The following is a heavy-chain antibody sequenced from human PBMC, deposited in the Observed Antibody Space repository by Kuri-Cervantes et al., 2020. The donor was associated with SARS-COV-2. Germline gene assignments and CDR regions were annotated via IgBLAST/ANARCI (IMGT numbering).Heavy chain of an antibody. Sequence: GGSLRLSCKAPETTFPNYDINWVRQATGQGLEWMGGIIPIFGTANYAQKFQGRVTITTDESTSTAHMELSSLRSEDTAVYYCARVHNWNYEGYAFDIWGQGTMVTV. CDR3: ARVHNWNYEGYAFDI. CDR2: IIPIFGTA. V-gene: IGHV1-69*05. J-gene: IGHJ3*02. CDR1: ETTFPNYD. D-gene: IGHD1-7*01.